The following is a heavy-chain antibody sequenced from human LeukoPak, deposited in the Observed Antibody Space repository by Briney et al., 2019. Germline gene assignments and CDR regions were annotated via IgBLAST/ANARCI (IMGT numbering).Heavy chain of an antibody. CDR3: ARDSSTDTYYYDSSYAFDI. CDR1: GFTFGIYA. J-gene: IGHJ3*02. D-gene: IGHD3-22*01. V-gene: IGHV3-23*01. CDR2: ISGSAST. Sequence: SGGSLRLSCAASGFTFGIYAMSWVRQAPGKGLEWVSGISGSASTYYADSVKGRFTISRDNSKNTLYLQMSSLRAEDTAVYYCARDSSTDTYYYDSSYAFDIWGQGTMVTVSS.